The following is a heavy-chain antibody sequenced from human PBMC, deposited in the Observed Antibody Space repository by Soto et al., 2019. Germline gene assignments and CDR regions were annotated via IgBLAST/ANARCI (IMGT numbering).Heavy chain of an antibody. CDR3: ARRGCSGGSCYSGFDP. CDR1: GGSISSGGYY. V-gene: IGHV4-31*03. CDR2: IYYSGST. D-gene: IGHD2-15*01. Sequence: QVQLQESGPGLVKPSQTLSLTCTVSGGSISSGGYYWSWIRQHPGKGLEWIGYIYYSGSTYYNPSPKSRVTISVGTSKNQFSLKLSSVTAADTAVYYCARRGCSGGSCYSGFDPWGQGTLDTVSS. J-gene: IGHJ5*02.